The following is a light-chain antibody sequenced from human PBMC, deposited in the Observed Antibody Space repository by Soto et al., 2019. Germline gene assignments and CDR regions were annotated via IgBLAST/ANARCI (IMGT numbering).Light chain of an antibody. J-gene: IGKJ1*01. CDR1: QSVSTW. Sequence: DIVMTQSPSTLSASVGDRVSITCRASQSVSTWLAWYQQTPGKAPKLLIYDASSLESGVPSRFSGSGSGTDFTLTISSLQPDDFATYYCQQYNAYPRTFGQGTRVEIK. CDR2: DAS. V-gene: IGKV1-5*01. CDR3: QQYNAYPRT.